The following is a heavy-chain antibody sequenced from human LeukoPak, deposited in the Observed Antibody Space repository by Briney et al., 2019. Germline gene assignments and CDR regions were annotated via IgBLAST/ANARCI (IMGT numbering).Heavy chain of an antibody. Sequence: GASVKVSCKASGYTFTSYGISWVRQAPGQGLEWMGWISAYNGDTNFAQNLQDRVTMTTDTSTSTAYMELRSLRSEDTAVYYCARGHSSSFDYWGQGTLVTVSS. CDR3: ARGHSSSFDY. D-gene: IGHD6-13*01. V-gene: IGHV1-18*01. J-gene: IGHJ4*02. CDR2: ISAYNGDT. CDR1: GYTFTSYG.